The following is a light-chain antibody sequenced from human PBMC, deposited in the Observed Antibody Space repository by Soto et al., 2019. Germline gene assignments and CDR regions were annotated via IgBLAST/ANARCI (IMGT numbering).Light chain of an antibody. V-gene: IGKV3-11*01. J-gene: IGKJ3*01. Sequence: DIVLTQSPATLSLSPGERATLSCRASQSVGSYLAWYQQRPGQAPRLLIYDASHRATGIPPRFSGSGSGTDFTLTISSLEPEDFEIYYCQQRSSLFTFGPGTKVEIK. CDR2: DAS. CDR3: QQRSSLFT. CDR1: QSVGSY.